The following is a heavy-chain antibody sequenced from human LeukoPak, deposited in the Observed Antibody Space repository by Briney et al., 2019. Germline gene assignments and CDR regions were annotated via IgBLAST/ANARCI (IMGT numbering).Heavy chain of an antibody. J-gene: IGHJ5*02. CDR3: ARGSVVVAATLPFDP. CDR2: INPSGGST. D-gene: IGHD2-15*01. Sequence: ASVKVFCKASGYTFTSYYMHWVRQAPGQGLEWMGIINPSGGSTSYAQKFQGRVTMTRDTSTSTVYMELSSLRSEDTAVYYCARGSVVVAATLPFDPWGQGTLVTVSS. CDR1: GYTFTSYY. V-gene: IGHV1-46*01.